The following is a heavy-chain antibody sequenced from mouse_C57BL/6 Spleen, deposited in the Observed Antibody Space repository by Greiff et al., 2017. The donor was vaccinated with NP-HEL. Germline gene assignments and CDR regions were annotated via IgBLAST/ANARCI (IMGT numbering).Heavy chain of an antibody. CDR2: INPSTGGT. J-gene: IGHJ2*01. V-gene: IGHV1-42*01. CDR3: ARWYYFDY. Sequence: EVKLQQSGPELVKPGASVKISCKASGYSFTGYYMNWVKQSPEKSLEWIGEINPSTGGTTYNQKFKAKATLTVDKSSSTAYMQLKSLTSEDSAVYYCARWYYFDYWGQGTTLTVSS. CDR1: GYSFTGYY.